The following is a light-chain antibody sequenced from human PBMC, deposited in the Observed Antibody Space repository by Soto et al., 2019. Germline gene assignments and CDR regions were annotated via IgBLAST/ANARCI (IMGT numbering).Light chain of an antibody. V-gene: IGKV3-20*01. CDR2: AAS. J-gene: IGKJ1*01. Sequence: SLSPGERATLSCRASQSVISDYLAWYQQRPGQAPRLLIYAASSRATGIPDRFSGSGSGTDFTLTISRLEPEDCAVYYCQEYSDSGGTFGQGTKVDIK. CDR1: QSVISDY. CDR3: QEYSDSGGT.